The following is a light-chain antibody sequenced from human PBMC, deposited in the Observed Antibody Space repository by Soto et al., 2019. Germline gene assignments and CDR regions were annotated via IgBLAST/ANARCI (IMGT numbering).Light chain of an antibody. CDR2: GHN. J-gene: IGLJ2*01. CDR3: AAWDDSLSGRV. CDR1: SSSIGSNT. V-gene: IGLV1-44*01. Sequence: QSVLTQPPSASGTPGQRVTISCSGSSSSIGSNTVNWYQQLPGTAPKLLIYGHNQRPSGVPDRFSGSKSGTSASLVISGLQSEDEADYYCAAWDDSLSGRVFGGGTKLTVL.